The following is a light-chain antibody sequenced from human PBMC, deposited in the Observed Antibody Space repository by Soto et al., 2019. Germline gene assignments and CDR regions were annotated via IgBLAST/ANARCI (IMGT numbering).Light chain of an antibody. CDR2: TAS. CDR3: QQYNSYPVT. Sequence: DIQMTQSPSSLSASVGDRVTITCRASQTISSYLDWYQQKPGTAPKRLIYTASTLQRGVPSRFSGSGSGTEFTLTISSLQPEDFATYYCQQYNSYPVTFGGGTKVDIK. V-gene: IGKV1-5*03. J-gene: IGKJ4*01. CDR1: QTISSY.